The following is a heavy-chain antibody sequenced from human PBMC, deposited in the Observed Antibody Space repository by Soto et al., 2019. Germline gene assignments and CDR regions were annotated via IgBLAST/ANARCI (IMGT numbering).Heavy chain of an antibody. CDR2: ITTTSNYI. CDR3: VAIGDDLDV. V-gene: IGHV3-21*06. D-gene: IGHD5-12*01. Sequence: EVQLVESGGGLVKPGGSLRLTCVGSGFRLSRYSMTWVRQAPGKGLAWVSTITTTSNYIYYEDSVKGRFTISRDNAKNSLYLQMNSGSAEDTAVYYGVAIGDDLDVWGLGTTVTVSS. J-gene: IGHJ6*02. CDR1: GFRLSRYS.